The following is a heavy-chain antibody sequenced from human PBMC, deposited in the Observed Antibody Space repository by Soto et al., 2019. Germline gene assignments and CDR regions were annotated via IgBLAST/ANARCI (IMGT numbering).Heavy chain of an antibody. D-gene: IGHD2-15*01. CDR2: IIPIFGTA. CDR3: AREIVVVVAANTPNSDYYCGMDV. Sequence: QVQLVQSGAEVKKPGSSVKVSCKASGGTFSSYAISWVRQAPGQGLEWMGGIIPIFGTANYAQKFQGRVTITADESTSTAYMEVSSLRSEDTAVYYSAREIVVVVAANTPNSDYYCGMDVWGQGTTVTVSS. J-gene: IGHJ6*02. CDR1: GGTFSSYA. V-gene: IGHV1-69*01.